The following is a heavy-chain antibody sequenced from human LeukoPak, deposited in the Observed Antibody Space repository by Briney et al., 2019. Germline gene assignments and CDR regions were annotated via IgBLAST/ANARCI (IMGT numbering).Heavy chain of an antibody. Sequence: KPGGSLRLSCAASGFTFSSHTMHWVRQAPGKGLEYVSAISSNGGSTYYADSVKGRFTISRDNSKNTVYLQMGRLRAEDMAVYYCARPPHTVATLWYFDLWGRGTLVTVSS. J-gene: IGHJ2*01. CDR2: ISSNGGST. CDR3: ARPPHTVATLWYFDL. D-gene: IGHD5-12*01. V-gene: IGHV3-64*02. CDR1: GFTFSSHT.